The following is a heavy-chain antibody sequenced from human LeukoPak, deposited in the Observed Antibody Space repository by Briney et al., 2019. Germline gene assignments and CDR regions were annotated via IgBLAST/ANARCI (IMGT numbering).Heavy chain of an antibody. CDR3: ARAQTLYDILTGYTHYYYGMDV. CDR2: IYYSGST. Sequence: SETLSLTCTVSGGSISSSSYYWGWTRQPPGKGLEWIGSIYYSGSTYYNPSLKSRVTISVDTSKNQFSLKLSSVTAADTAVYYCARAQTLYDILTGYTHYYYGMDVWGQGTTVTVSS. D-gene: IGHD3-9*01. J-gene: IGHJ6*02. CDR1: GGSISSSSYY. V-gene: IGHV4-39*01.